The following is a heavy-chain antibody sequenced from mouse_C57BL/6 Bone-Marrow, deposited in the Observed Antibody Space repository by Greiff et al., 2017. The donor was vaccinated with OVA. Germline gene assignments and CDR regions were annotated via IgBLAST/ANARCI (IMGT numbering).Heavy chain of an antibody. CDR1: GYTFTSYG. D-gene: IGHD2-12*01. CDR2: IYPRSGNT. Sequence: VQLQQSGAELARPGASVKLSCKASGYTFTSYGISWVKQRTGQGLEWIGEIYPRSGNTYYNEKFKGKATLTADKSSSTAYMELRSLTSEDSAVYFCARPRYPYFDSWGQGTTLTVSS. V-gene: IGHV1-81*01. J-gene: IGHJ2*01. CDR3: ARPRYPYFDS.